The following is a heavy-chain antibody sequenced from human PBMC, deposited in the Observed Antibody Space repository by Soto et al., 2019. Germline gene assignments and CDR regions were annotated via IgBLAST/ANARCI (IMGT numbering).Heavy chain of an antibody. Sequence: SSETLSLTCGVSGGSISSTNWWSWVRQPPGKGLEWIGEIYHSGSTNYNPSLKSRVTISVDKSKNQFSLKLSSVTAADTAVYYCARGGGDYDSSGYYFFDYWGQGTLVTVSS. J-gene: IGHJ4*02. V-gene: IGHV4-4*02. CDR3: ARGGGDYDSSGYYFFDY. D-gene: IGHD3-22*01. CDR1: GGSISSTNW. CDR2: IYHSGST.